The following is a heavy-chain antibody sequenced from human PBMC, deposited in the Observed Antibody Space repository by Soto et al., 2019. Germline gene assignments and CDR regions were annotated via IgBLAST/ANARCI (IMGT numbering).Heavy chain of an antibody. V-gene: IGHV3-33*01. CDR2: IWYDGSNK. J-gene: IGHJ3*02. Sequence: GSLRLSCAASGFTFSSYGMHWVRQAPGKGLEWVAVIWYDGSNKYYADSVKGRFTISRDNSKNTLYLQMNSLRAEDTAVYYCARDEGPQAFDIWGQGTMVTVSS. CDR3: ARDEGPQAFDI. CDR1: GFTFSSYG.